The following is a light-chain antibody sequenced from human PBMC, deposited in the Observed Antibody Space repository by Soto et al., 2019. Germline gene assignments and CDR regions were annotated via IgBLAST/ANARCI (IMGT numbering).Light chain of an antibody. V-gene: IGLV2-14*01. CDR1: SSDVGGYNY. CDR2: DVS. Sequence: QSALTQPSPVYGSPGQSITLSCTGTSSDVGGYNYVSWYQQHPGKAPKLMIYDVSNRPSGVSNRFSGSKSGNTASLTISGLQAEDEADYYCSSYTSSSTLYVFGTGTKVTVL. J-gene: IGLJ1*01. CDR3: SSYTSSSTLYV.